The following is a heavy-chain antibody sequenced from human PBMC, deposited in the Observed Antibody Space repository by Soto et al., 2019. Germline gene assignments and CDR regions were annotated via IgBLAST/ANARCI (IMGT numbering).Heavy chain of an antibody. J-gene: IGHJ6*02. CDR3: ASLPYTDATSGYYYYGMDV. CDR2: INHSGST. D-gene: IGHD1-1*01. V-gene: IGHV4-34*01. Sequence: SETLSLTCAVYGGSFSGYYWSWIRQPPGKGLEWIGEINHSGSTNYNPSLKSRVTISVDTSKNQFSLKLSSVTAADTAVYYCASLPYTDATSGYYYYGMDVWGQGTTVTVSS. CDR1: GGSFSGYY.